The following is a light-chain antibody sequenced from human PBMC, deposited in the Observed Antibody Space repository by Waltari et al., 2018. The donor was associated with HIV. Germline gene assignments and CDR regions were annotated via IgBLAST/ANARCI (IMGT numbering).Light chain of an antibody. J-gene: IGLJ3*02. CDR3: GTWDSSLSAGV. CDR1: SSNIGNNY. Sequence: VLPQPPSVSAAPGQKVTISCSGSSSNIGNNYVSWYQQLPGTAPKLLIYDNNKRPSGIPDRFSGSKSGTSATLGITGLQTGDEADYYCGTWDSSLSAGVFGGGTKLTVL. CDR2: DNN. V-gene: IGLV1-51*01.